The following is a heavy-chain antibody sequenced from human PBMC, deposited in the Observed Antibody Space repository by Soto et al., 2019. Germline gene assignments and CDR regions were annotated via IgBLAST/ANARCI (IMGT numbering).Heavy chain of an antibody. CDR1: GGTFSSYT. V-gene: IGHV1-69*04. CDR3: AREIAAAANWFDP. D-gene: IGHD6-13*01. CDR2: IIPILGIA. J-gene: IGHJ5*02. Sequence: SVKVSCKASGGTFSSYTISWVRQAPGQGLEWMGRIIPILGIANYAQKFQGRVTITADKSTSTAYMELSSLRSEDTAVYYCAREIAAAANWFDPRGQGTLVTVSS.